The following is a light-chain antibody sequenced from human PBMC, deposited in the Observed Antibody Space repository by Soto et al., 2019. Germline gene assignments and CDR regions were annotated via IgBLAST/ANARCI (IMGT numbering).Light chain of an antibody. CDR2: GAS. J-gene: IGKJ4*01. V-gene: IGKV3-20*01. CDR3: HQYDSSLVT. Sequence: EIVLTQSPGTLSLSPGDRATLSCRPSQSVSTNYLAWYQQKPGQAPRLLIYGASIRATGIPDRFSGSGSGTDFTLTISRLEPEDFAVYYCHQYDSSLVTFGGGTKVEIK. CDR1: QSVSTNY.